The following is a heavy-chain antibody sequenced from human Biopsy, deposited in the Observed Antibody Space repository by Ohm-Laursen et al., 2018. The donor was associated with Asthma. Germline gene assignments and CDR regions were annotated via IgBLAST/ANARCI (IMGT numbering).Heavy chain of an antibody. Sequence: ASEKVSCKISGYSLTDLSMHWVRQAPGQGLEWMGGHDHEEGGTVNAWRFQGRVTMTEDTSTDTAYMELSSLSSDDTAVYYCASDFPKDYVRYNFQFWGQGTLVTVSS. D-gene: IGHD4-17*01. CDR1: GYSLTDLS. V-gene: IGHV1-24*01. CDR3: ASDFPKDYVRYNFQF. CDR2: HDHEEGGT. J-gene: IGHJ4*02.